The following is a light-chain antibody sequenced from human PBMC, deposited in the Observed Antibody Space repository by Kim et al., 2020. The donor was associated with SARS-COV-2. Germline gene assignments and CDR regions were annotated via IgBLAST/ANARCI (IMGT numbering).Light chain of an antibody. CDR3: SSYTSSSTYV. J-gene: IGLJ1*01. V-gene: IGLV2-14*04. CDR2: AIS. Sequence: GQSIAISCTGTRSEVGGYNYVSWYQQHPGKDPRLMIYAISNRPTGVSNHFSGSKSGNTASLTISGLQAEDEADYYCSSYTSSSTYVFGTGTKVTVL. CDR1: RSEVGGYNY.